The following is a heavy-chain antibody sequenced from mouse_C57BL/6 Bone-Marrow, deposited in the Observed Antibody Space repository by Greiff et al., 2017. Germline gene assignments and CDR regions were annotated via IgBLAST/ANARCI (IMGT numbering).Heavy chain of an antibody. CDR3: ARGYGSGYEFAY. CDR1: GYTFTSYW. CDR2: IDPSDSET. Sequence: QVQLQQPGAELVRPGSSVKLSCKASGYTFTSYWMHWVKQRPIQGLEWIGNIDPSDSETHYNQKFKDKATLTVDKSSSTAYMQLSSLTSEDSAVYYCARGYGSGYEFAYWGQGTLVTVSA. J-gene: IGHJ3*01. D-gene: IGHD1-1*01. V-gene: IGHV1-52*01.